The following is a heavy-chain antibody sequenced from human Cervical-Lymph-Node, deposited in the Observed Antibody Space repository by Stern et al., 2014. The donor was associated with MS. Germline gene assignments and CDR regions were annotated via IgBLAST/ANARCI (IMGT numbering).Heavy chain of an antibody. V-gene: IGHV4-59*01. D-gene: IGHD4-17*01. CDR3: AQGNYGDYVRFDY. CDR1: GGSISSYY. CDR2: IYYSGST. Sequence: QLQLQESGPGLVKPSETLSLTCTVSGGSISSYYWSWIRQPPGKGLEWIGYIYYSGSTNYNPSLKSRVTISVDTSKNQFSLKLSSVTAADTAVYYCAQGNYGDYVRFDYWGQGTLVTVSS. J-gene: IGHJ4*02.